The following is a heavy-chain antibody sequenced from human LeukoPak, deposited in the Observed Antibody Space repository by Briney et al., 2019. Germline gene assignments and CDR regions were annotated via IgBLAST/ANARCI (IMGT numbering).Heavy chain of an antibody. CDR3: ARVLGYCSGGSCQIQDY. J-gene: IGHJ4*02. Sequence: GASVKVSCKASGYTFTSYGISWVRQAPGQGLEWMGWISAYNGNTNYGQKLQGRVTMTTDTSTSTAYMELRSLRSDDTAVYYCARVLGYCSGGSCQIQDYWGQGTLVTVSS. D-gene: IGHD2-15*01. V-gene: IGHV1-18*01. CDR1: GYTFTSYG. CDR2: ISAYNGNT.